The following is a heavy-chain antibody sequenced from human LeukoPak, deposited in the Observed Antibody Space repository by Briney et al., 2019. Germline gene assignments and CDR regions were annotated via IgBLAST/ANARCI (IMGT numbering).Heavy chain of an antibody. V-gene: IGHV3-23*01. D-gene: IGHD2-15*01. CDR3: AKNGDRGAYCTGGTCYPYFYYYMDV. CDR2: ISSTGGTT. Sequence: PGGSLRLSCAASGFTFSSNYMSWVRQAPGKGLEWVSSISSTGGTTYYADSVKGRFTISRDNSKNTLYLQMNSLRAEDTAIYYCAKNGDRGAYCTGGTCYPYFYYYMDVWGKGTTVTI. J-gene: IGHJ6*03. CDR1: GFTFSSNY.